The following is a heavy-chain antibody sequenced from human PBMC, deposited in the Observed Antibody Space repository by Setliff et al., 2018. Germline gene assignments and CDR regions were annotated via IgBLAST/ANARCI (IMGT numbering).Heavy chain of an antibody. CDR2: IYYSGST. J-gene: IGHJ4*02. V-gene: IGHV4-59*11. CDR1: GGSISSHY. Sequence: PSETLSLTCTVSGGSISSHYWSWTRQPPGKGLEWIGSIYYSGSTNYNPSLKSRVTISVDTSKNQFSLKLSSVTAADTAVYYCARDRSSIAVAGGGVDYWGQGTLVTVSS. D-gene: IGHD6-19*01. CDR3: ARDRSSIAVAGGGVDY.